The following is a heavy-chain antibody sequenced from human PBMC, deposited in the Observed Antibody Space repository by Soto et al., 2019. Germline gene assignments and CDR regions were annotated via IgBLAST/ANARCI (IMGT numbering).Heavy chain of an antibody. CDR2: IYHSGST. Sequence: QLQLQESGSGLVKPSQTLSLTCAVSGGSISSGGYSWSWIRQPPGKGLEWIGYIYHSGSTYYNPSLQSRGTISIDKSKNQFSLKLSSVTAADTAVYYCAGYYYDSSGYPAPPYNWFDPWGQGTLVTVSS. CDR3: AGYYYDSSGYPAPPYNWFDP. D-gene: IGHD3-22*01. CDR1: GGSISSGGYS. V-gene: IGHV4-30-2*01. J-gene: IGHJ5*02.